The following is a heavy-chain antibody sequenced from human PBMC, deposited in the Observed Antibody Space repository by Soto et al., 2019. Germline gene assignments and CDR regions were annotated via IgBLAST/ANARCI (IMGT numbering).Heavy chain of an antibody. CDR1: GGSISRYY. V-gene: IGHV4-59*01. J-gene: IGHJ5*02. CDR2: IYYSGST. Sequence: PSETLSLTSTVSGGSISRYYWSWIRQPPGKGLEWIGYIYYSGSTNYNPSLKSRVTISEDTSKNQFSLKLSSVTAADTAVYYCARGKSWFDPWGQGTLVTVS. CDR3: ARGKSWFDP.